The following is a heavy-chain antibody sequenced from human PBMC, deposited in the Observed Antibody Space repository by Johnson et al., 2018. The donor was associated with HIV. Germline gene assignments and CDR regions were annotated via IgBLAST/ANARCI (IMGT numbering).Heavy chain of an antibody. CDR3: AKGDFYDRRNPVGDWGRTGDAFDI. V-gene: IGHV3-23*04. Sequence: VQLVESGGGLVQAGGSLRLSCSASGVSISRYAMNWVRQAPGKGLEWVSGISSSGGRAYYADPGQGRFTLPRHTSQHTMFVQMNSLRVEDAAVYYCAKGDFYDRRNPVGDWGRTGDAFDIWGQGTTVIVSS. D-gene: IGHD3-22*01. CDR2: ISSSGGRA. J-gene: IGHJ3*02. CDR1: GVSISRYA.